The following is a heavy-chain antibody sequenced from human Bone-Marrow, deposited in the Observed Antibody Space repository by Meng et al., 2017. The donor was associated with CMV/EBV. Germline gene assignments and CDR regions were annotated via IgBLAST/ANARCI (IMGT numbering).Heavy chain of an antibody. CDR3: ARARVRGLKYDYYGMDV. D-gene: IGHD3-10*01. V-gene: IGHV3-21*01. CDR1: GFTFSSYS. J-gene: IGHJ6*02. Sequence: GESLKISCAASGFTFSSYSMNWVRQAPGKGLEWVSSITGTSSYIHYADSVEGRFTISRVNAKNSLYLQMNSLRAEDTAVYYCARARVRGLKYDYYGMDVWGQGTTVTVSS. CDR2: ITGTSSYI.